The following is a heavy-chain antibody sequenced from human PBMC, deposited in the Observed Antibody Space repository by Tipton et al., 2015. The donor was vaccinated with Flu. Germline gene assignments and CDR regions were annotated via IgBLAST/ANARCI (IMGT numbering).Heavy chain of an antibody. V-gene: IGHV4-34*01. Sequence: TLSLTCAVYGRSFSGYYWSWIRQPPGKGLEWIGEINHSGRTNYNPSLKSRVTISADTSKNPSFLTLNSVTAADTAVYYCATKFANWGVWEPRDYWGQGTLVTVSS. CDR3: ATKFANWGVWEPRDY. D-gene: IGHD7-27*01. CDR1: GRSFSGYY. CDR2: INHSGRT. J-gene: IGHJ4*02.